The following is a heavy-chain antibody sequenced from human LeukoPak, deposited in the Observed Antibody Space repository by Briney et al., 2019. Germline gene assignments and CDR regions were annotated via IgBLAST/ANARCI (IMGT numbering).Heavy chain of an antibody. CDR2: IIPILGTA. D-gene: IGHD2-15*01. CDR1: GGTFSSYA. CDR3: AGSSGGSYLPYNWFDP. V-gene: IGHV1-69*13. Sequence: GASVKVSCKASGGTFSSYAISWVRQAPGQGLEWMGGIIPILGTANYAQKFQGRVTITADESTSTAYMELSSLRSEDTAVYYCAGSSGGSYLPYNWFDPWGQGTLVTVSS. J-gene: IGHJ5*02.